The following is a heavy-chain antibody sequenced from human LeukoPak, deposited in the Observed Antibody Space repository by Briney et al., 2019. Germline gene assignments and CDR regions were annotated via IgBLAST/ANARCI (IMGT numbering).Heavy chain of an antibody. CDR1: GGSISSGGYY. V-gene: IGHV4-31*03. J-gene: IGHJ5*02. Sequence: SETLSLTCTVSGGSISSGGYYWSWIRQHPGKGLEWIGYIYYSGSTYYNPSLKSRVTISVDTSKNQFSLKLSSVTAADTAVYYCARENSSSWYRLRWFDPWGQGTLVTVSS. CDR2: IYYSGST. D-gene: IGHD6-13*01. CDR3: ARENSSSWYRLRWFDP.